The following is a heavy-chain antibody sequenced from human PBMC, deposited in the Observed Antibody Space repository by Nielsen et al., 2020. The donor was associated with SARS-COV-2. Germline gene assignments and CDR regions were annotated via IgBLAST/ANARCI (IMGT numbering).Heavy chain of an antibody. Sequence: SVKVSCKASGGTFSSYAISWVRQAPGQGLEWMGRIIPILGIANYAQKFQGRVTITADKSTSTAYMELGSLRSEDTAVYYCARGLTVTTHRNYYYYGMDVWGQGTTVTVSS. CDR3: ARGLTVTTHRNYYYYGMDV. J-gene: IGHJ6*02. D-gene: IGHD4-11*01. CDR2: IIPILGIA. V-gene: IGHV1-69*04. CDR1: GGTFSSYA.